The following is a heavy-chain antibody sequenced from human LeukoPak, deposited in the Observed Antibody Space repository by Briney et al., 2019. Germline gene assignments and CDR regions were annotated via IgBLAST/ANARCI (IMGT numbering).Heavy chain of an antibody. V-gene: IGHV1-8*02. CDR3: ARFSFKGQNSNPNDY. Sequence: ASVKVSCTASGYTFTGYYMHWVRPAPGQGLEWMGWINPNSGNTGYAQKFQGRVTMTRNTSISTAYMELSSLRSEDTAVYYCARFSFKGQNSNPNDYWGQGTLVTVSS. D-gene: IGHD4-11*01. CDR2: INPNSGNT. J-gene: IGHJ4*02. CDR1: GYTFTGYY.